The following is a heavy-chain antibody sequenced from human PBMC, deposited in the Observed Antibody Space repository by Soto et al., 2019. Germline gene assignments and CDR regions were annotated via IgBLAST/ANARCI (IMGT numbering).Heavy chain of an antibody. V-gene: IGHV3-64D*06. J-gene: IGHJ4*02. D-gene: IGHD6-19*01. CDR1: GFTFSSYA. CDR2: ISSNGGST. Sequence: PGGSLRLSCSASGFTFSSYAMHWVRQAPGKGLEYVSAISSNGGSTYYADSVKGRFTISRDNSKNTLYLQMSSLRAEDTAVYYCVKGSGYSSGWPFDDWGQGTLVTVSS. CDR3: VKGSGYSSGWPFDD.